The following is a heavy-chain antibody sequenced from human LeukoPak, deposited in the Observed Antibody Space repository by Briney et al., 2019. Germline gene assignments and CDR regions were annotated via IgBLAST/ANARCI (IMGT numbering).Heavy chain of an antibody. CDR3: ARATGTWGHDGFDI. J-gene: IGHJ3*02. V-gene: IGHV1-18*01. CDR1: GYTFMSHG. D-gene: IGHD3-16*01. CDR2: ISGSSSNT. Sequence: ASVKVSCKAYGYTFMSHGVSWVRQAPGQGLEWMGWISGSSSNTNYAQRLQGRVTMTTDTSTTTAYIELRGLRTDDTAVYYCARATGTWGHDGFDIWGQGTMVTVSS.